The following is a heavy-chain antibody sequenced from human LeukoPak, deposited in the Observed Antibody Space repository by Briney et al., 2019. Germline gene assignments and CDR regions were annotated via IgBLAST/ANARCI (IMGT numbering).Heavy chain of an antibody. V-gene: IGHV4-4*07. CDR1: GGSIGIYY. Sequence: SETLSLTCTVSGGSIGIYYWSWFRQPAGKALEWIGRFYNTGSSNYNPSLNSRVTISIDTSKNQFSLKLSSVTAADTAMYYCARDNDQLGLDPFDYWGQGTLVTVSS. CDR3: ARDNDQLGLDPFDY. CDR2: FYNTGSS. D-gene: IGHD1-1*01. J-gene: IGHJ4*02.